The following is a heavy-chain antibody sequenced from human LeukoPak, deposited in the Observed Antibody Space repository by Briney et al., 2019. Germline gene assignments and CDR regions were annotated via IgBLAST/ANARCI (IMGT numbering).Heavy chain of an antibody. CDR2: INYSGTT. J-gene: IGHJ4*02. CDR3: ARLRGGVQLWGD. V-gene: IGHV4-39*01. D-gene: IGHD5-18*01. Sequence: PSVTLSLTCTVSSGSFSSRSYYCGWIRQPPGMGLEWLATINYSGTTYYNPSLKSRVTASVDTSKNQFYLKLSSVTAADTAVYYCARLRGGVQLWGDWGQGTLVTVSS. CDR1: SGSFSSRSYY.